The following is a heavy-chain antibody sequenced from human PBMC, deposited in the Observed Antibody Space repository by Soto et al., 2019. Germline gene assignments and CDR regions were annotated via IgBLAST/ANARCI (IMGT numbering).Heavy chain of an antibody. V-gene: IGHV4-31*03. J-gene: IGHJ5*02. CDR1: GGSISSGGYY. D-gene: IGHD2-2*01. CDR3: ARRIVVVPAAKGERSWFDP. Sequence: QVQLQESGPGLVKPSQTLSLTCTVSGGSISSGGYYWSWIRQHPGKGLEWIGYIYYSGSTYYNLSLKSRVTISVDTSKNQFSLKLSSVTAADTAVYYCARRIVVVPAAKGERSWFDPWGQGTLVTVSS. CDR2: IYYSGST.